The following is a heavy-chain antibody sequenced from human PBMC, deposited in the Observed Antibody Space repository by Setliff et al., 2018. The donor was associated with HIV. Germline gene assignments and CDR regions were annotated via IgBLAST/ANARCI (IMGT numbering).Heavy chain of an antibody. CDR3: VRGRDGQHVHPGYGMDI. V-gene: IGHV3-30*04. CDR1: RFAFSIFA. J-gene: IGHJ6*02. D-gene: IGHD2-15*01. CDR2: ISYDGSNK. Sequence: GGSLRLSCAASRFAFSIFAMHWVRQAPGKGLEWVAFISYDGSNKYYADSVQGRFSISRDNSKNSLYLQMHSLTAEDTGVYYCVRGRDGQHVHPGYGMDIWGQGTTVTVSS.